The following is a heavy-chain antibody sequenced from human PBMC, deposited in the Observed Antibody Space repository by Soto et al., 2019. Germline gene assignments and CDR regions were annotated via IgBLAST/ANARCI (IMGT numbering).Heavy chain of an antibody. Sequence: QVQLEESGGGVVQPGRSLRLSCAASGFPFSNFGMHWVRQAPGKGLEWVAAILYDGSNTYYADSVKGRFTISRDNSKNTLYLEMNSLRAEDTAVYHCAKSRDGYSFYYFYGMDVWGQGTTVTVSS. CDR2: ILYDGSNT. CDR3: AKSRDGYSFYYFYGMDV. J-gene: IGHJ6*02. V-gene: IGHV3-30*18. D-gene: IGHD4-4*01. CDR1: GFPFSNFG.